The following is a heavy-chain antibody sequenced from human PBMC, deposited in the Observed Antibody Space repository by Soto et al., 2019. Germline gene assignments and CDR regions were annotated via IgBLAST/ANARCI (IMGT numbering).Heavy chain of an antibody. CDR1: GFTVSSNY. J-gene: IGHJ4*02. D-gene: IGHD6-19*01. CDR3: ARTGIAVAGPLDY. Sequence: EVQLVESGGGLVQPGGSLRLSCAASGFTVSSNYMSWVRQAPGKGLEWVSVIYSGGSTYYADSVKGRFTISRDNSRNTLYLQMNSLRAEETAVYYCARTGIAVAGPLDYWGQGTLVTVSS. CDR2: IYSGGST. V-gene: IGHV3-66*01.